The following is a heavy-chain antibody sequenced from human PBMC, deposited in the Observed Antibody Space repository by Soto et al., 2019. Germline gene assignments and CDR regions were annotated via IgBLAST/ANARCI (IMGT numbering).Heavy chain of an antibody. D-gene: IGHD2-2*02. V-gene: IGHV4-59*01. CDR3: ARAGYCSSTSCYTGGYYYYGMDV. CDR1: GGSISSYY. CDR2: IYYSGST. J-gene: IGHJ6*02. Sequence: SETLSLTCTVSGGSISSYYWSWIRQPPGKGLEWIGYIYYSGSTNYNPSIKSRVTISVDTSKNQFSLKLSSVTAADTAVYYCARAGYCSSTSCYTGGYYYYGMDVWGQGTTVT.